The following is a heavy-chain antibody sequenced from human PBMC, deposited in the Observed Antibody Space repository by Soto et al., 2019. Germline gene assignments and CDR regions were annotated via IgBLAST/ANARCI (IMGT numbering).Heavy chain of an antibody. J-gene: IGHJ4*02. CDR1: GYSFTAYG. CDR3: ARDLAYIREF. V-gene: IGHV1-18*01. D-gene: IGHD4-17*01. CDR2: ISTAHSDI. Sequence: QVQLVQSGAEVKKPGASVKVSCKASGYSFTAYGIGWVRQAPGQGLEWMGWISTAHSDIGYAQKFQGRVTMTTDTSTSTAYLELRSLRSDDTALYYCARDLAYIREFWGQGTLVIVSS.